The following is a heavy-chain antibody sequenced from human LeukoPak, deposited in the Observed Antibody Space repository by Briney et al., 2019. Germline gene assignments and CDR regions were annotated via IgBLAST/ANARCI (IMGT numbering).Heavy chain of an antibody. CDR2: TYDSFTWYK. D-gene: IGHD3-16*01. J-gene: IGHJ2*01. CDR3: ARDTGYDSDWYFDL. CDR1: GDSVSTNIAG. V-gene: IGHV6-1*01. Sequence: SQTLSLTCALSGDSVSTNIAGCNWIRQSPSRGLEWLGRTYDSFTWYKHYPGSAISRITINTDTSKDQFSLQLNSPTPEHTAVYYCARDTGYDSDWYFDLWGRGTLVTVSS.